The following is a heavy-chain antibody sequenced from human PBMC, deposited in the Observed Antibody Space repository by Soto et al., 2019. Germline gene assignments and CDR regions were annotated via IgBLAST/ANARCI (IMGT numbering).Heavy chain of an antibody. J-gene: IGHJ4*02. CDR1: GFTFSSYG. Sequence: VQLVESGGGLVQPGRSLRLSCAASGFTFSSYGMHWVRQAPGKGLEWVAVISYDGSNKYYADSVKGRFTISRDNSKNTLYLQMNSLRAEDTAVYYCAKQDYWGQGTLVTVSS. CDR2: ISYDGSNK. V-gene: IGHV3-30*18. CDR3: AKQDY.